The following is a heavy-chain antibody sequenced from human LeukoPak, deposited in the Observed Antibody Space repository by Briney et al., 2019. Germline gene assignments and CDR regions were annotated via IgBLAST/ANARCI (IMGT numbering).Heavy chain of an antibody. J-gene: IGHJ4*02. V-gene: IGHV4-39*01. Sequence: SETLSPTCGVYGGSFSGYYWAWIRQPPGKGLQWLGSMYYSGSSYYNPSLKSRVTMSVDTSKNQFSLNLSSVTAADTAVYYCARQDYYDSIGYFDYWGQGILVTVSS. CDR1: GGSFSGYY. CDR2: MYYSGSS. D-gene: IGHD3-22*01. CDR3: ARQDYYDSIGYFDY.